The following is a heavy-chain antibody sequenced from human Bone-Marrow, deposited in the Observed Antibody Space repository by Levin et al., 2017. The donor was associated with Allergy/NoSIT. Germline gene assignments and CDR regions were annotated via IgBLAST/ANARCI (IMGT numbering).Heavy chain of an antibody. V-gene: IGHV3-11*01. CDR3: ARGLNYYDSSGYHNFDY. J-gene: IGHJ4*02. D-gene: IGHD3-22*01. CDR1: GFTFSDYY. CDR2: IRSSGSAI. Sequence: GGSLRLSCAASGFTFSDYYMSWIRQAPGKGLEWVSDIRSSGSAIYYADSVKGRFTISRDNAKNSLYLQMNSLRAEDTAVYYCARGLNYYDSSGYHNFDYWGQGTLVTVSS.